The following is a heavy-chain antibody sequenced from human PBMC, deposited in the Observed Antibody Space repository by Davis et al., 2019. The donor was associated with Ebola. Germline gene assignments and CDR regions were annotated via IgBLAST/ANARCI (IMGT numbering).Heavy chain of an antibody. Sequence: AASVKVSCKASGGTFSSYTFSWVRQAPGQGLEWMGRIIPILGVTNYAQKFQGRVTISADISTSTAYMDLSSLRPEDTAVYFCARDHTNSETPTFDFWGQGTLVTVSS. D-gene: IGHD1-1*01. CDR3: ARDHTNSETPTFDF. V-gene: IGHV1-69*04. CDR1: GGTFSSYT. CDR2: IIPILGVT. J-gene: IGHJ4*02.